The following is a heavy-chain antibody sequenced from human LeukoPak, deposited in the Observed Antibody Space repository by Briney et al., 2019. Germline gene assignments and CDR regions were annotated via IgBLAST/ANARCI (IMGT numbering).Heavy chain of an antibody. CDR1: GYTLTGLS. Sequence: ASVKVSCKVSGYTLTGLSMHWVRQAPGKGLEWMGGFDPEDGETIYAQKFQGRVTMTEDTSTDTAYMELSSLRSEDTAVYYCATNFWSGYYYLWSQGTLVTVSS. J-gene: IGHJ4*02. CDR2: FDPEDGET. D-gene: IGHD3-3*01. V-gene: IGHV1-24*01. CDR3: ATNFWSGYYYL.